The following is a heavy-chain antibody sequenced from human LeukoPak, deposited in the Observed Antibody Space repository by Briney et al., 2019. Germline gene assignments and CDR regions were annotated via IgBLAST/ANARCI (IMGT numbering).Heavy chain of an antibody. J-gene: IGHJ4*02. CDR3: ARDSY. V-gene: IGHV1-46*01. CDR1: GGTFSTYS. Sequence: ASVKVSCKASGGTFSTYSISWVRQAPGQGLEWMGIINPSGGSTRYAQKFQGRVTMTRDTSTSTVYMELSSLRSEDTAVYYCARDSYWGQGTLVTVSS. CDR2: INPSGGST.